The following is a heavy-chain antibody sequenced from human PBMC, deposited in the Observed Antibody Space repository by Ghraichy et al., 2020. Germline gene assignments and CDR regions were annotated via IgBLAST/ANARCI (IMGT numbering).Heavy chain of an antibody. CDR3: VKDRRSNYIDYEASFDY. V-gene: IGHV3-64*05. D-gene: IGHD4-11*01. CDR1: GFTFSNYA. Sequence: GGSLRLSCVASGFTFSNYALHWVRQAPGRGLEYVSGISGNGVYTYYSDSVKGRFTMSRDYSRNTLYFQMSSLRAEDTAVYYCVKDRRSNYIDYEASFDYWGQGTLVTVS. CDR2: ISGNGVYT. J-gene: IGHJ4*02.